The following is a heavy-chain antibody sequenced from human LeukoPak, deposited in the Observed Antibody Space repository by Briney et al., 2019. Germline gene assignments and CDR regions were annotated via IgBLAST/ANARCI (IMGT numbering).Heavy chain of an antibody. J-gene: IGHJ4*02. CDR2: LYSGGNT. CDR3: AGGYYAR. CDR1: GFTVSSNY. D-gene: IGHD3-22*01. Sequence: GGSLRLSCAASGFTVSSNYMSWVRQAPGKGLEWVSVLYSGGNTFYADSVKGRFTISRDNSKNTLYLQMNSLRAADTAVYYCAGGYYARWGQGTLVTVSS. V-gene: IGHV3-53*01.